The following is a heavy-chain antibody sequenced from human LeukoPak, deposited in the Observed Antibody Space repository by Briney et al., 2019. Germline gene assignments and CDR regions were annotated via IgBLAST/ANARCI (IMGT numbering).Heavy chain of an antibody. Sequence: SQTLSLTCTVSGGSISSGGYYWSWIRQPPGKGLEWIGYIYHSGSTNYNPSLKCRVTISVDTSKNQFSLKLSSVTAADTAVYYCARGGEVGATNVEFDPWGQGTLVTVSS. D-gene: IGHD1-26*01. CDR2: IYHSGST. V-gene: IGHV4-30-2*01. J-gene: IGHJ5*02. CDR1: GGSISSGGYY. CDR3: ARGGEVGATNVEFDP.